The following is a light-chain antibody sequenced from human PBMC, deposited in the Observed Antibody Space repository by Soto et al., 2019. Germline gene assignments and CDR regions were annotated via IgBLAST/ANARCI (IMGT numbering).Light chain of an antibody. Sequence: QSALTQPASVSGSPGQSISISSTGTSTDVGGYNYVSWYQQHPGKAPKLMIYGVSNRPSGVSNRFSGSKSGNTASLTISGLQAEDEADYYCSSYTTSSTLMVFGGGTKLTVL. J-gene: IGLJ2*01. CDR2: GVS. V-gene: IGLV2-14*03. CDR3: SSYTTSSTLMV. CDR1: STDVGGYNY.